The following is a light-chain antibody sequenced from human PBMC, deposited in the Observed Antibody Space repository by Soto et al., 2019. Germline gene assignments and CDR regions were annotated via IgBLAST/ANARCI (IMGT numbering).Light chain of an antibody. Sequence: EIVMPQSPATLSVSPGDIATLSCRASQSASTNLAWYQQKPGQSPRLLIYGASTRATGFPARCSGSGSGTEFDRTISSLNSEDVAVYYCQQYMEWRWTVGQGTKVEIK. J-gene: IGKJ1*01. V-gene: IGKV3-15*01. CDR3: QQYMEWRWT. CDR2: GAS. CDR1: QSASTN.